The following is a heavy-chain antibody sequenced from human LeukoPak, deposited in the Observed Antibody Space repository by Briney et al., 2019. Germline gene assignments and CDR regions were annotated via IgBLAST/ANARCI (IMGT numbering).Heavy chain of an antibody. Sequence: GGSLRLSCAAPGFTFSGSAMHWVRQASGKGLEWVGRIRSKANSYATAYAASVKGRFTISRDDSKSTAYLQMNSLKTEDTAVYYCTRPQYSGYDSPDYWGQGTLVTVSS. CDR1: GFTFSGSA. CDR2: IRSKANSYAT. V-gene: IGHV3-73*01. CDR3: TRPQYSGYDSPDY. D-gene: IGHD5-12*01. J-gene: IGHJ4*02.